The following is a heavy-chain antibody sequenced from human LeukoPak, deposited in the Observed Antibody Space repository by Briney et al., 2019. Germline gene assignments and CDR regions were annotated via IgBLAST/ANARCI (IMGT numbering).Heavy chain of an antibody. CDR1: GFTVSSSY. Sequence: GGSLRLSCAASGFTVSSSYMGWVRQAPGKGLEWISIIYRGGGTYYADSLKGRFTISRDNSKNTLYLQMSSLRPEDTAVYYCARGCLSNCGGDCWGYFDYWGQGTLVTVSS. D-gene: IGHD2-21*02. J-gene: IGHJ4*02. V-gene: IGHV3-66*02. CDR2: IYRGGGT. CDR3: ARGCLSNCGGDCWGYFDY.